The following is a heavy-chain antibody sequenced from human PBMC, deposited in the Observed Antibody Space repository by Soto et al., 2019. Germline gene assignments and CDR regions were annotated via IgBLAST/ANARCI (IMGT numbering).Heavy chain of an antibody. D-gene: IGHD3-22*01. Sequence: ASVKVSCKASGYTFTSYGISWVRQAPGQGLEWMGWISAYNGNTNYAQKLQGRVTMTTDTSTSTAYMELRSLRSDDTAVYYCAGETHYYDSSGYYSRWVSDFDYWGQGTLVTVSS. CDR3: AGETHYYDSSGYYSRWVSDFDY. CDR2: ISAYNGNT. V-gene: IGHV1-18*01. J-gene: IGHJ4*02. CDR1: GYTFTSYG.